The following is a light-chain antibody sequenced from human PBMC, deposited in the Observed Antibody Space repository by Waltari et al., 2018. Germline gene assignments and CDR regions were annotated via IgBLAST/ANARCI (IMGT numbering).Light chain of an antibody. CDR3: HQYFSPHWT. J-gene: IGKJ1*01. V-gene: IGKV4-1*01. CDR1: QNVLYNSNNKYY. Sequence: DIVLTQSPDSLVVSLGERATINCKASQNVLYNSNNKYYLGWYQQKPGNPPKLLIYWASTRESGVPDRFSGTGSGTDFTLTISSLQAEDVAVYYCHQYFSPHWTFGQGTKVEIK. CDR2: WAS.